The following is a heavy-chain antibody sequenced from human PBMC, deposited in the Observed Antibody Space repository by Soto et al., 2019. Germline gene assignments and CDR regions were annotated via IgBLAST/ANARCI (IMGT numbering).Heavy chain of an antibody. CDR3: ARVAGYNDPSHGPPRPDGLDI. CDR2: IYIDDNDT. J-gene: IGHJ6*02. CDR1: KFLFDRQW. D-gene: IGHD1-1*01. Sequence: RGEALKIPCEGSKFLFDRQWNAWVRQSPGKGLELIGVIYIDDNDTDYYWSFQGQVTLSPDPSIGNALLHRRALRASDTAKYFCARVAGYNDPSHGPPRPDGLDIWGQGTTVTVSS. V-gene: IGHV5-51*01.